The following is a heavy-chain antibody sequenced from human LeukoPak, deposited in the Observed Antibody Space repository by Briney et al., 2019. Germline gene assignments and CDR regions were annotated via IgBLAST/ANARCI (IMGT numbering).Heavy chain of an antibody. CDR2: INPNSGDT. CDR1: GYTLTELS. D-gene: IGHD4-11*01. V-gene: IGHV1-2*06. J-gene: IGHJ5*02. Sequence: ASVKVSCKVSGYTLTELSMHWVRQAPGKGLEWMGRINPNSGDTNYAQKFQGRVTMTRDTSISTAYMELSRLRSDDTAVYYCAREGSQDYSNYFNWFDPWGQGTLVTVSS. CDR3: AREGSQDYSNYFNWFDP.